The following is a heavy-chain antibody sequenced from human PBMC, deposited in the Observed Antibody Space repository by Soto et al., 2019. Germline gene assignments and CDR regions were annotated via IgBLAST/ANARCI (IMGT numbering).Heavy chain of an antibody. Sequence: EVQLLESGGGLVQPGGSLRLSCAASGFSFSTYAMAWVRQAPGKGLDWVSLISATGGSTYYADSVKGRFTISRDNSKNILHLQLNSLRAEDTALYYCTRDFNTADVGPRPIGYFDLWGRGTLVTVSA. V-gene: IGHV3-23*01. CDR3: TRDFNTADVGPRPIGYFDL. CDR1: GFSFSTYA. CDR2: ISATGGST. J-gene: IGHJ2*01. D-gene: IGHD2-15*01.